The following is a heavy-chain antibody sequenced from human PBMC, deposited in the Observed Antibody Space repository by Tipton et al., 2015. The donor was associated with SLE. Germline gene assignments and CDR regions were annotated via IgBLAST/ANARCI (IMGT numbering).Heavy chain of an antibody. J-gene: IGHJ4*02. D-gene: IGHD5-24*01. CDR3: ARDGLQSPIAY. CDR2: VYTSGST. Sequence: TLSLTCKVSSGSINSGRFYWSWIRQPAGKGLEWIGYVYTSGSTNYNPSLKSRVTISVDTSKNQFSLKLTSVTAADTALYYCARDGLQSPIAYWGQGTLVTVSS. V-gene: IGHV4-61*09. CDR1: SGSINSGRFY.